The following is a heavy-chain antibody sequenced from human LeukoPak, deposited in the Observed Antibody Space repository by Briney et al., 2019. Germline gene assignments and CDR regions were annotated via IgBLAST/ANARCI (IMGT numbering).Heavy chain of an antibody. CDR3: ARIDGDYVWWFDP. V-gene: IGHV4-38-2*01. CDR1: GYSISSGYY. D-gene: IGHD3-16*01. CDR2: IYHSGST. Sequence: SETLSLTCAVSGYSISSGYYWGWIRQPPGKGLEWIGSIYHSGSTYYNPSLKSRVTISVDTSKNQFSLKLSSVTAADTAVYYCARIDGDYVWWFDPWGQGTLVTVSP. J-gene: IGHJ5*02.